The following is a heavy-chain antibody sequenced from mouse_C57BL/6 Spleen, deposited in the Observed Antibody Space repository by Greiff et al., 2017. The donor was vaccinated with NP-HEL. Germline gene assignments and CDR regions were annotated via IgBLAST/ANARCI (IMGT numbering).Heavy chain of an antibody. Sequence: QVQLQQPGAELVKPGASVKLSCKASGYTFTSYWMHWVKQRPGRGLEWIGRIDPHSGGTKYNEKFTSKATLTVDKPSSTAYMQLSSLTSEDSAVYYCARSPQFITTVHGFLFDYWGQGTTLTVSS. J-gene: IGHJ2*01. V-gene: IGHV1-72*01. CDR1: GYTFTSYW. CDR3: ARSPQFITTVHGFLFDY. CDR2: IDPHSGGT. D-gene: IGHD1-1*01.